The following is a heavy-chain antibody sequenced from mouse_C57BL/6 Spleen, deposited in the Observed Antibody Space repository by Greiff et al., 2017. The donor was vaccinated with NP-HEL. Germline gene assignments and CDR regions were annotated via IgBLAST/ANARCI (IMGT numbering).Heavy chain of an antibody. J-gene: IGHJ2*01. CDR1: GYSITSGYY. D-gene: IGHD2-4*01. CDR3: AIVNDDYDGYYFDY. V-gene: IGHV3-6*01. Sequence: EVQLQESGPGLVKPSQSLSLTCSVTGYSITSGYYWNWIRQFPGNKLEWTGYISYDGSNNYNPSLKNRISITRDTSKNQFFLKLNSVTTEDTATYYCAIVNDDYDGYYFDYWGQGTTLTVSS. CDR2: ISYDGSN.